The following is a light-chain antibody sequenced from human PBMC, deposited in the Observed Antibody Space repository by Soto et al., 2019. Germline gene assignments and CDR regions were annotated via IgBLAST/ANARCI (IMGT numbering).Light chain of an antibody. CDR1: QSISSL. CDR2: KAS. V-gene: IGKV1-5*03. CDR3: QQRYNWPIT. J-gene: IGKJ5*01. Sequence: DIQMTQSPATLSASVGDRVTITCRASQSISSLLAWYQQKPGKAPKFLIYKASSLQSGVPSRFSGSGSGTEFTLTISSLEPEDFSVYYCQQRYNWPITFGQGTRLEIK.